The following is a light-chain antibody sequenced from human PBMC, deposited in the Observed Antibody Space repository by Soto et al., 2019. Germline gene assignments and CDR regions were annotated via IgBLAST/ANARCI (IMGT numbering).Light chain of an antibody. CDR2: GAS. V-gene: IGKV3D-15*01. CDR1: QSVSSN. Sequence: EVVMTQSPATLSVSPEERATLSCRASQSVSSNLAWYQQKPGQAPRLLIYGASTRAAGIPARFSGSGSATEFTLTISSLQSEDFAVYYCHHYNNWPPYTFGQGTKVDIK. CDR3: HHYNNWPPYT. J-gene: IGKJ2*01.